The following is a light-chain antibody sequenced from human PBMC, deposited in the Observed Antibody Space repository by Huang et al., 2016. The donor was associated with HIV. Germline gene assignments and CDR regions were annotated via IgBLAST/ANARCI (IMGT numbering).Light chain of an antibody. V-gene: IGKV4-1*01. Sequence: DIVMTQSPDSMTVSLGERATINCKSSQTVLHSSNNKNYLAWYQQKPGQPPKLLIYCASTRESGVPDRFIGGGSGTDFTLTITSLQAGDVAVYFCHQFYRTPQTFGQGTKVEIK. J-gene: IGKJ1*01. CDR1: QTVLHSSNNKNY. CDR3: HQFYRTPQT. CDR2: CAS.